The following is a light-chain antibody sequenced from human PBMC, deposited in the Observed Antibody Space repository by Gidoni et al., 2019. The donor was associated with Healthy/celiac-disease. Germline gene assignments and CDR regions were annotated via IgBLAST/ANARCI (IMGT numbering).Light chain of an antibody. Sequence: QSALTQPASVSGSHGQSITISCTGTSSDVGSYNLVSWYQQHPGKAPKLMIYEVSKRPSGVSNRFSGSKSGNTASLPISGLQAEDEADYYCCSSAGSSTYVFGTGTKVTVL. J-gene: IGLJ1*01. V-gene: IGLV2-23*02. CDR2: EVS. CDR3: CSSAGSSTYV. CDR1: SSDVGSYNL.